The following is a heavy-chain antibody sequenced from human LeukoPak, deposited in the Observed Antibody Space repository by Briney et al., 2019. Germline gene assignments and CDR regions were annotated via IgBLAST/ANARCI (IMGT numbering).Heavy chain of an antibody. D-gene: IGHD2-21*02. CDR1: GFTFSSYG. V-gene: IGHV3-33*08. J-gene: IGHJ4*02. Sequence: PGGSLRLSCAASGFTFSSYGIHWVRQAPGKGLEWVAVISFDGTIKYYADSVKGRFTSSRDNSKNTLYLQMNSLRAEDTAVYYCASTVVTGGDFDYWGQGTLVTVSS. CDR3: ASTVVTGGDFDY. CDR2: ISFDGTIK.